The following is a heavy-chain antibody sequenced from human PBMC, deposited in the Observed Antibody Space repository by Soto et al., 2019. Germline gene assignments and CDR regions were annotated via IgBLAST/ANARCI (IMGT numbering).Heavy chain of an antibody. J-gene: IGHJ6*02. Sequence: SETLSLTCTVSGGSISSGGYYWSWIRQHPGKGLEWIGYIYYSGSTYYNPSLKSRVTISVDTSKNQFSLKLSSVTAADTAVYYCATYPAFYGMDVWGQGTTVNVSS. CDR3: ATYPAFYGMDV. V-gene: IGHV4-31*03. CDR1: GGSISSGGYY. CDR2: IYYSGST.